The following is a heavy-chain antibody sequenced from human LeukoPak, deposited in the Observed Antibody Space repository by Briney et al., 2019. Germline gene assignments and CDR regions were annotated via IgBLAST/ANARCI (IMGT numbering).Heavy chain of an antibody. J-gene: IGHJ5*02. Sequence: GESLRLSCAASGFTFSSYAMSWVRQAPDRGLQWVSSISGSGGITHYADSVKGRFTISRDNSKNTLYLEMNGLRTEDTAVYFCAKDIAARPRWFDPWGQGTLVAVSS. V-gene: IGHV3-23*01. CDR1: GFTFSSYA. D-gene: IGHD6-6*01. CDR3: AKDIAARPRWFDP. CDR2: ISGSGGIT.